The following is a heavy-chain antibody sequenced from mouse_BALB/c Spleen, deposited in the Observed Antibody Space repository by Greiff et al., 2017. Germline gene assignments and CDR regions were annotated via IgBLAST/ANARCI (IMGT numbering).Heavy chain of an antibody. V-gene: IGHV3-8*02. Sequence: EVQLQESGPSLVKPSQTLSLTCSVTGDSITSGYWNWIRKFPGNKLEYMGYISYSGSTYYNPSLKSRISITRDTSKNQYYLQLNSVTTEDTATYYCARYILLRLRDFDVWGAGTTVTVSS. CDR1: GDSITSGY. J-gene: IGHJ1*01. D-gene: IGHD1-2*01. CDR2: ISYSGST. CDR3: ARYILLRLRDFDV.